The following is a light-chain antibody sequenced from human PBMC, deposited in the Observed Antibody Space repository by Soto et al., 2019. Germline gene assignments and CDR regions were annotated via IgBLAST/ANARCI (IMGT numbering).Light chain of an antibody. CDR2: EVS. CDR1: SSDVGSHNL. V-gene: IGLV2-23*02. CDR3: CSYGGSRAV. Sequence: QSALTQPASVSGSPGQSITISCTGTSSDVGSHNLVSWYQQHPGQAPKLMIYEVSKRPLGVSARFSASKSGNTASLTISGVPAEDGADYYCCSYGGSRAVFGGGTQLTVL. J-gene: IGLJ7*01.